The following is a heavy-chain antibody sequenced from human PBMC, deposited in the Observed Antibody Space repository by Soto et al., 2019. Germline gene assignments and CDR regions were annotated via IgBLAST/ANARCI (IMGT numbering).Heavy chain of an antibody. D-gene: IGHD2-2*01. Sequence: QLQLQESGPGLVKPSETLSLTCTVSSAPVSSSTYTWGWIRQPPGKGLEWIGSIYYSGSTYSNPSLNSRVTVSVDTSKNKFSLKVTSVTAADTAVYYCARLHGYCISSSCHGHYSMDVWGQGTTVTVSS. V-gene: IGHV4-39*01. CDR3: ARLHGYCISSSCHGHYSMDV. J-gene: IGHJ6*02. CDR1: SAPVSSSTYT. CDR2: IYYSGST.